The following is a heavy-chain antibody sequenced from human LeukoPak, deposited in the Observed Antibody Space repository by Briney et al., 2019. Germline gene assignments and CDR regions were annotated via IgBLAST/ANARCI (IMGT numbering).Heavy chain of an antibody. CDR1: GYTFTSYG. Sequence: ASVTVSFKASGYTFTSYGISWVRQAPGQGLEWMGWISAYNGNTNYAQKLQGRVTMTTDTSTSTAYMELRSLRSDDTAVYYCARVYSSGSLFPWGQGTLVTVSS. CDR3: ARVYSSGSLFP. J-gene: IGHJ5*02. CDR2: ISAYNGNT. D-gene: IGHD6-19*01. V-gene: IGHV1-18*01.